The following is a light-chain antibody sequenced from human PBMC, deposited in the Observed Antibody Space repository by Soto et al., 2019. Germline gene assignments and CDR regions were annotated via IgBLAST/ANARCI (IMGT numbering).Light chain of an antibody. CDR3: QSYDSSLSGHVV. Sequence: QSVLTQRPSVSGAPGQRVTISCTGSSSNIGAGYDVHWYQQLPGTAPKLLIYGNSNRPSGVPDRFSGSKSGTSASLAITGLQAEDEADSYCQSYDSSLSGHVVFGGGTKLTVL. V-gene: IGLV1-40*01. CDR2: GNS. J-gene: IGLJ2*01. CDR1: SSNIGAGYD.